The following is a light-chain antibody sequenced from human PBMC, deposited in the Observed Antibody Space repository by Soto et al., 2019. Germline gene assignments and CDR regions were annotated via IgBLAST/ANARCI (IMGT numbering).Light chain of an antibody. CDR2: GAS. V-gene: IGKV3-20*01. CDR3: QQYSSFPRT. Sequence: TTSPLPLSFPPGELATLSCRASQSVSSSYLAWYQQKPGQAPRLLIYGASSRATGIPDRFGGSGSGTDFTLTISRLEPDDFAVYYCQQYSSFPRTFGQGTKVDNK. J-gene: IGKJ1*01. CDR1: QSVSSSY.